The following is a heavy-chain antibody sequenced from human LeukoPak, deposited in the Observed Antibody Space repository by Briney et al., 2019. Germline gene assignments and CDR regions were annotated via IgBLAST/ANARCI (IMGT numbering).Heavy chain of an antibody. CDR2: IIPIFGTA. D-gene: IGHD1-26*01. V-gene: IGHV1-69*05. Sequence: EASVKVSCKASGATISSYAISWVRQAPGQGLEWMGGIIPIFGTANYAQKFQGRVTITTDESTSTAYTELSSLRSEDTAVYYCASSYRVGATPFDYWGQGTLVTVSS. CDR3: ASSYRVGATPFDY. CDR1: GATISSYA. J-gene: IGHJ4*02.